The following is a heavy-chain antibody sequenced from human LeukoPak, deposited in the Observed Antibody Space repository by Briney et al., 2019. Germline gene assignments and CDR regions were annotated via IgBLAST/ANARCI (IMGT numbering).Heavy chain of an antibody. Sequence: SVKVSCKASGGTFSSYAISWVRQAPGQGLEWMGRIIPIFGIANYAQKFQGRVTITADKSTSTAYMELSSLRSEDTAVYYCARDQYSSGSGDYCMDVWGQGTTVTVSS. V-gene: IGHV1-69*04. CDR3: ARDQYSSGSGDYCMDV. CDR2: IIPIFGIA. CDR1: GGTFSSYA. D-gene: IGHD6-19*01. J-gene: IGHJ6*02.